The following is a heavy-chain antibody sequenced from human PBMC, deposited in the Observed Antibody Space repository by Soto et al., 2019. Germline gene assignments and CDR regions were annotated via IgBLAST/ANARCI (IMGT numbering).Heavy chain of an antibody. D-gene: IGHD2-21*02. Sequence: SETLSLTCAVYGGSFSGYYWSWIRQAPGKGLEWIGEINHSGGTYYNPPLKSRVTMSVDTSKNHISLKLSSVTAADTAVYYCARITINSTAYHYGIDVWGQGTTVTVSS. CDR1: GGSFSGYY. V-gene: IGHV4-34*01. CDR2: INHSGGT. J-gene: IGHJ6*02. CDR3: ARITINSTAYHYGIDV.